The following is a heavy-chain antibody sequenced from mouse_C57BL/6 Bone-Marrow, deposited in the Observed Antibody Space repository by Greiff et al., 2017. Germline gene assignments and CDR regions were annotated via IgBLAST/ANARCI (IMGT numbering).Heavy chain of an antibody. CDR1: GYTFTDYE. CDR2: IDPETGGT. CDR3: TRSYYDQDYFDY. V-gene: IGHV1-15*01. D-gene: IGHD2-4*01. Sequence: QVQLQQSGAELVRPGASVTLSCKASGYTFTDYEMHWVKQTPVHGLEWIGAIDPETGGTAYNQKFKGKAILTADKSSSTAYMELRSLTSEDSAVYYCTRSYYDQDYFDYWGQGTTLTVSS. J-gene: IGHJ2*01.